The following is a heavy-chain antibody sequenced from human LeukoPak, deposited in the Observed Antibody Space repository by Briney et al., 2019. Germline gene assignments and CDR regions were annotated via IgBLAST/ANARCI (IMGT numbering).Heavy chain of an antibody. D-gene: IGHD3-22*01. CDR2: IWFDGSNQ. J-gene: IGHJ4*02. Sequence: GRSLRLSCAAAGFIFSNYGMHWVRQAPDKGLEWVAVIWFDGSNQYHADAVKGRFTISRDNSKNTLYLQMSSLRAEDTALYYCARDDFAGDSSGYIDYWGQGTLVTVSS. CDR3: ARDDFAGDSSGYIDY. CDR1: GFIFSNYG. V-gene: IGHV3-33*01.